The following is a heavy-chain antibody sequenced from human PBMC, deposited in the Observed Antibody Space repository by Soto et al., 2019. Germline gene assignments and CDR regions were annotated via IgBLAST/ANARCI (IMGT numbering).Heavy chain of an antibody. J-gene: IGHJ4*02. CDR2: ISAYNGNT. D-gene: IGHD3-9*01. CDR3: ARGALDILTGYTLFDY. V-gene: IGHV1-18*01. Sequence: QVQLVQSGAEVKKPGASVKVSCKASGYTFTSYGISWVRQAPGQGLEWMGWISAYNGNTNYAQKLQGRVTMTTDTARSTAYMELRSLRSDDTAVYYCARGALDILTGYTLFDYWGQGTLVTVSS. CDR1: GYTFTSYG.